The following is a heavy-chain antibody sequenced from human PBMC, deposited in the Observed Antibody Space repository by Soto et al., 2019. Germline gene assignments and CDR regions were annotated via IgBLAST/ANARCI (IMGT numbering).Heavy chain of an antibody. V-gene: IGHV3-11*06. CDR2: ISSSSSYT. Sequence: GGSLRLSCAASGFTFSDYYMSWIRQAPGKGLEWVSYISSSSSYTNYADSVKGRFTISRDNAKSSLYLQMNSLRAEDTAVYYCARLIAVAGTAFDIWGKGTMVTVS. D-gene: IGHD6-19*01. CDR3: ARLIAVAGTAFDI. CDR1: GFTFSDYY. J-gene: IGHJ3*02.